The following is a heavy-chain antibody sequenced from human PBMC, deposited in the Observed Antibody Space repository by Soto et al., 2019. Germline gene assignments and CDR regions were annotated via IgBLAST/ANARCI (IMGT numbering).Heavy chain of an antibody. V-gene: IGHV4-59*01. J-gene: IGHJ5*02. CDR2: IYYSGST. CDR1: GGSISSYY. D-gene: IGHD1-1*01. CDR3: ARDLNWNGPVDP. Sequence: KTSETLSLTCTVSGGSISSYYWSWIRQPPGKGLEWIGYIYYSGSTNYNPSLKSRVTISVDTSKNQFSLKLSSVTAADTAVYYCARDLNWNGPVDPWGQGTLVTVSS.